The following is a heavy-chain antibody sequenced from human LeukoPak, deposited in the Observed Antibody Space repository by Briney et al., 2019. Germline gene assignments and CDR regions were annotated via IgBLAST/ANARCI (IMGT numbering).Heavy chain of an antibody. CDR1: GYTFTSYG. CDR3: AREYSSGWYNWFDP. Sequence: ASVKVSCKASGYTFTSYGISWVRQAPGQGLEWMGWIGAYNGNTNYAQKLQGRVTMTTDTSTSTAYMELRSLRSDDTAVYYCAREYSSGWYNWFDPWGQGTLVTVSS. CDR2: IGAYNGNT. V-gene: IGHV1-18*01. D-gene: IGHD6-19*01. J-gene: IGHJ5*02.